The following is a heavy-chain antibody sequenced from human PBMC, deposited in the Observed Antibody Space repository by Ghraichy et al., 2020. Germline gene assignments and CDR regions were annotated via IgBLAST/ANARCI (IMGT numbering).Heavy chain of an antibody. J-gene: IGHJ3*02. CDR2: IYSGGST. Sequence: GGSLRLSCAASGFTVSSNYMSWVRQAPGKGLEWVSVIYSGGSTYYADSVKGRFTISRDNSKNTLYLQMNSLRAEDTAVYYCARDYPSYDSSGYYSDAFDIWGQGTMVTVSS. CDR3: ARDYPSYDSSGYYSDAFDI. D-gene: IGHD3-22*01. V-gene: IGHV3-53*01. CDR1: GFTVSSNY.